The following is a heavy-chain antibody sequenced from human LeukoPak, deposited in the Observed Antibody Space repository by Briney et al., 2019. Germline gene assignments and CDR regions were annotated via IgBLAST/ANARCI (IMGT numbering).Heavy chain of an antibody. Sequence: ASVKVSCKASGYTFTGYYMHWVRQAPGQGLEWMGWINPNSGGTNYAQEFQGRVTMTRDTSISTAYMELSRLRSDDTAVYYCARDRGSTRYYFDYWGQGTLVTVSS. CDR3: ARDRGSTRYYFDY. D-gene: IGHD3-16*01. J-gene: IGHJ4*02. CDR1: GYTFTGYY. CDR2: INPNSGGT. V-gene: IGHV1-2*02.